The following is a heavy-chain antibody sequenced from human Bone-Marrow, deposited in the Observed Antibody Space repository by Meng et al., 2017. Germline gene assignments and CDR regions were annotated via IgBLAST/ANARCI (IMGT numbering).Heavy chain of an antibody. J-gene: IGHJ6*02. CDR1: GYTFTSYG. CDR3: ARVSVAGPIRRNYYYYYGMDV. D-gene: IGHD6-13*01. V-gene: IGHV1-18*01. Sequence: ALVKVSCKASGYTFTSYGISWVRQAPGQGLEWMGWISAYNGNTNYAQKLQGRVTMTTDTSTSTAYMELRSLRSDDTAVYYCARVSVAGPIRRNYYYYYGMDVWGQGTTVTVSS. CDR2: ISAYNGNT.